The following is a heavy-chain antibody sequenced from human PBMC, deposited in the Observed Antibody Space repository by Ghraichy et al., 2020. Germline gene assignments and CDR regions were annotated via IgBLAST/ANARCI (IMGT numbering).Heavy chain of an antibody. CDR2: MNQDGSEK. CDR1: GFTYNKYW. CDR3: AKADWGSVDY. Sequence: GGSLRLSCAASGFTYNKYWMSWVRQAPGKGLEWVANMNQDGSEKYYVDSVKGRFTISRDNAKNSLYLQMNSLRAEDTAVYYCAKADWGSVDYWGQGTRVTVSS. J-gene: IGHJ4*02. V-gene: IGHV3-7*03. D-gene: IGHD3/OR15-3a*01.